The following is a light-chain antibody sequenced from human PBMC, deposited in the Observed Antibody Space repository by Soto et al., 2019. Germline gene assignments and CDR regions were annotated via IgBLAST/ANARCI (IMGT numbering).Light chain of an antibody. CDR2: AAS. V-gene: IGKV1-27*01. CDR3: QKYNSAPRT. Sequence: DIQMTQSPSSLSASVGDRVTITCRASQGISNYLAWYQQKPGKVPKLLIYAASTLQSGVPSRFSGSGSGTDFTLTISTLPPADVATYYCQKYNSAPRTFGQGTKVDIK. J-gene: IGKJ1*01. CDR1: QGISNY.